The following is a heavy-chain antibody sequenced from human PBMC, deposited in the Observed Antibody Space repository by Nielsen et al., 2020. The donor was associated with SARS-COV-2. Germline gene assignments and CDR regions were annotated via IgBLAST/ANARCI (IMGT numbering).Heavy chain of an antibody. CDR2: IYNSGIT. Sequence: SETLSLTCNVSGDSISTYYWSWIRQPPGKGLEWIGYIYNSGITNYNPSLKSRVTISLDTSRNQFSLKLSSVTAADTAVYYCARWYSSSWNDAFDIWGQGTMVTVSS. J-gene: IGHJ3*02. V-gene: IGHV4-59*01. CDR3: ARWYSSSWNDAFDI. D-gene: IGHD6-13*01. CDR1: GDSISTYY.